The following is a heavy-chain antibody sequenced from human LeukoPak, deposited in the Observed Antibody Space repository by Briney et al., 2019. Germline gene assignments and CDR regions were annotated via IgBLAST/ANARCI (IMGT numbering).Heavy chain of an antibody. J-gene: IGHJ6*03. D-gene: IGHD5-18*01. CDR2: INHSGST. V-gene: IGHV4-34*01. CDR3: ARTTEGGYIGYFYYYYMDV. CDR1: GGSFSGYY. Sequence: SETLSLTCAVYGGSFSGYYWSWIRQPPGKGLEWIGEINHSGSTNYNPSLKSRVTISVDTSKNQFSLKLSSVTAADTAMYCCARTTEGGYIGYFYYYYMDVWGKGTTVTISS.